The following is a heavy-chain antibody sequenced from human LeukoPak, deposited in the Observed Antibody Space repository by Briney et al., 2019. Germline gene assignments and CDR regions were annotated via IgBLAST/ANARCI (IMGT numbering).Heavy chain of an antibody. D-gene: IGHD5-18*01. CDR3: ARDPGYAFSYGD. CDR1: GFTFSSYS. J-gene: IGHJ4*02. Sequence: GGSLRLSCAASGFTFSSYSMNWVRQAPGKGLEWVSSISSSSSYIYYADSVKGRFTISRDNAKNSLYLQMNSLRAEDTAVYYCARDPGYAFSYGDWGQGTLVTVSS. V-gene: IGHV3-21*01. CDR2: ISSSSSYI.